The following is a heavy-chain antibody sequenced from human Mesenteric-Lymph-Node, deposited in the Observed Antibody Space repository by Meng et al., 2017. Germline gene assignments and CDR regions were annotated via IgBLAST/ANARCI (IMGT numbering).Heavy chain of an antibody. CDR3: ARSGVLLWFGAIDY. D-gene: IGHD3-10*01. CDR1: GFTFRSYW. J-gene: IGHJ4*02. V-gene: IGHV3-74*01. CDR2: INSDGSST. Sequence: EVQLVVSGGGLVQPGGSLRLSCSSSGFTFRSYWMHWVRQAPGKGLVWVSRINSDGSSTSYADSVKGRFTISRDNAKNTLYLQMNSLRAEDTAVYYCARSGVLLWFGAIDYWGQGTLVTVSS.